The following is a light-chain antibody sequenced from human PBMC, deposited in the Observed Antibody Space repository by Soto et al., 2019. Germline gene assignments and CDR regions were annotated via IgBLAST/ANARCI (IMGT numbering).Light chain of an antibody. CDR3: TSYAGSNNFGI. CDR1: SSDVGSYNY. CDR2: EVT. Sequence: QSALTQPPSASGSPGQSVTISCTGTSSDVGSYNYVSWYQQHPGKAPKLMIYEVTKRPSGVPDRFSGSKSGNTASLTVSGLQAEDEADSYCTSYAGSNNFGIFGTGTKVTVL. J-gene: IGLJ1*01. V-gene: IGLV2-8*01.